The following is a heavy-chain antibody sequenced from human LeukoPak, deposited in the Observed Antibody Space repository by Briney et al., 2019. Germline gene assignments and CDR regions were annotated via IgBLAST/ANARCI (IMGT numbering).Heavy chain of an antibody. CDR2: ISSSSSYI. V-gene: IGHV3-21*01. CDR3: ARGGNYDSSGYYWY. CDR1: GFTFSSYS. J-gene: IGHJ4*02. D-gene: IGHD3-22*01. Sequence: GGSLRPSCAASGFTFSSYSMNWVRQAPGKGLEWVSSISSSSSYIYYADSVKGRFTISRDNAKNSLYLQMNSLRAEDTAVYYCARGGNYDSSGYYWYWGQGTLVTVSS.